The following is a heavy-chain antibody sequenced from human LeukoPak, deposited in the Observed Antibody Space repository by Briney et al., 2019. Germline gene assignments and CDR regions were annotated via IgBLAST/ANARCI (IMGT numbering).Heavy chain of an antibody. J-gene: IGHJ4*02. CDR3: ARFYWWARSFDY. CDR2: INIDGRST. V-gene: IGHV3-74*01. Sequence: GGSLRLSCAPSGFTFSSYWLHWVRQAPGRGLAWVSRINIDGRSTSYADSVKGRFTISRDNAKNTLYLQMSSLRAEDTAVYYCARFYWWARSFDYWGQGTLVTVSS. D-gene: IGHD2-15*01. CDR1: GFTFSSYW.